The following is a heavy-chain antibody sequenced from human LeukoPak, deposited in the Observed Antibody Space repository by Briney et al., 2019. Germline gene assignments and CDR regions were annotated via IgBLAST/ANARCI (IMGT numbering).Heavy chain of an antibody. CDR3: ARDRGYVMDV. V-gene: IGHV3-74*01. Sequence: GGSLRLSCAASGFTFSSYWMHWVRQAPGKGLVWVSRINGDGRSTTYADSVKGRLTISRDNAKNTLYLQMNSLRAEDTAVYYCARDRGYVMDVWGQGTTVTVPS. CDR2: INGDGRST. J-gene: IGHJ6*02. CDR1: GFTFSSYW.